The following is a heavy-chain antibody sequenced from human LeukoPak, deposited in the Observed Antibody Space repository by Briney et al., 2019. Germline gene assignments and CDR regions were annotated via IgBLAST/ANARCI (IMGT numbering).Heavy chain of an antibody. D-gene: IGHD4-11*01. CDR3: ARGRVSSSTWYSTYYYFFYMDF. V-gene: IGHV4-59*01. J-gene: IGHJ6*03. CDR2: VDHTGST. CDR1: DDSITMYY. Sequence: SETLSLTCTVSDDSITMYYWTWIRQPPGKGLEWIGYVDHTGSTKFNPSLNGRVSISRDTSNNFYSLRLRSVTAADTAVYFCARGRVSSSTWYSTYYYFFYMDFWGKGTTVTVSS.